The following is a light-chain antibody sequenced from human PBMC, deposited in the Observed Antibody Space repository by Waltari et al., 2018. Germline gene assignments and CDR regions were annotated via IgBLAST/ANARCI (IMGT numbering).Light chain of an antibody. CDR1: SSDIGGYNR. Sequence: QAALTQPPSMSGSPGQSVTISCTGTSSDIGGYNRVPWYQQHPGKAPKLMIYEVSQRPSGVSDRFSGSKSGNTASLTISGLQAEDEADYYCSSYAGSSTYIFGAGTRLTVL. CDR2: EVS. CDR3: SSYAGSSTYI. V-gene: IGLV2-8*01. J-gene: IGLJ1*01.